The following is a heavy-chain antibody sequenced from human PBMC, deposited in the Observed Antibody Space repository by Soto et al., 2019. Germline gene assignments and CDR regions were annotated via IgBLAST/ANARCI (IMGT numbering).Heavy chain of an antibody. J-gene: IGHJ6*02. CDR1: VFTFSSYG. CDR3: ARDRSITIFGVVVSSGMDV. Sequence: WWSLRLSCSASVFTFSSYGMHWFRQAPGKGLEWVAVIWYDGSNKYYADSVKGRFTISRDNSKNTLYLQMNSLRAEDTAVYYCARDRSITIFGVVVSSGMDVWGQGTTVTVS. CDR2: IWYDGSNK. D-gene: IGHD3-3*01. V-gene: IGHV3-33*01.